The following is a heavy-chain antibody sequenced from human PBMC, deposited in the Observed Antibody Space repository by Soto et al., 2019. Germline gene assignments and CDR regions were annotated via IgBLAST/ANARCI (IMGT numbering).Heavy chain of an antibody. V-gene: IGHV1-69*04. CDR3: ARESPGISAAGTAI. CDR2: IIPILGIA. Sequence: SVKVSCKASGGTFSSYTISWVRQAPGQGLEWMGRIIPILGIANYAQKFQGRVTITADKSTSTAYMELSSLRSEDTAVYYCARESPGISAAGTAIWGQGTLITVSS. D-gene: IGHD6-13*01. CDR1: GGTFSSYT. J-gene: IGHJ4*02.